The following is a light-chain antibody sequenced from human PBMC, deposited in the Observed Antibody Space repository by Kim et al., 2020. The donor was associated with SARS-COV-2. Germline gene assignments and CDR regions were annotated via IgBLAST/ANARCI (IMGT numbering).Light chain of an antibody. CDR3: CSHAGSYTWV. J-gene: IGLJ3*02. CDR2: DVT. CDR1: SSDVGGYNF. V-gene: IGLV2-11*01. Sequence: QSALTQPRSVSGSPGQSVTISCTGASSDVGGYNFVSWYQQHPGKAPKFIIYDVTKRPSGVPDRFSGSKSGNTASLTISGLQAEDEADYICCSHAGSYTWVFGGGTQLTVL.